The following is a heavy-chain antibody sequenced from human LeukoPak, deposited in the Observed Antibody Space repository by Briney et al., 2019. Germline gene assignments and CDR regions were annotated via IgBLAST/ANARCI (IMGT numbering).Heavy chain of an antibody. J-gene: IGHJ4*02. Sequence: GGSPRLSCAASGFTFSNAWMSWVRQAPGKGLEWVGRIKSKTDGGTTDYAAPVKGRFTISRDDSKNTLYLQMNSLKTEDTAVYYCTTYIVVVPAAVLTDYWGQGTLVTVSS. CDR2: IKSKTDGGTT. CDR1: GFTFSNAW. V-gene: IGHV3-15*01. D-gene: IGHD2-2*01. CDR3: TTYIVVVPAAVLTDY.